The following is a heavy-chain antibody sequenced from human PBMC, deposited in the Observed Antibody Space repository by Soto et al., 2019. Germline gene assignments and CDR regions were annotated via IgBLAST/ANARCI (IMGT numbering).Heavy chain of an antibody. Sequence: ASVKVSCKASGYTFTGYYMHWVRQAPGQGLEWMGWINPNSGGTNYAQKFQGRVIMTRDTSISTAYMELSRLRSDDTAVYYCAREGPDPYCSSTSCYHLYYGMDVWGQGTTVTVSS. CDR1: GYTFTGYY. J-gene: IGHJ6*02. D-gene: IGHD2-2*01. CDR2: INPNSGGT. CDR3: AREGPDPYCSSTSCYHLYYGMDV. V-gene: IGHV1-2*02.